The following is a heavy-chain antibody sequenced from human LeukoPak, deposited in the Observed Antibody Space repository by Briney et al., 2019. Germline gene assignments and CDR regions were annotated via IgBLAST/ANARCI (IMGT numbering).Heavy chain of an antibody. D-gene: IGHD3/OR15-3a*01. Sequence: PGGSLRLSCAASGFTFNSYWMSWVRQAPGKGLEWVANIKEDGSEKYYVDSVKGRFTISRDHAKNSLFLQMNSLRVDDTAVYYCAKYRLIWLPAPVFDYWGQGTLVTVSS. CDR3: AKYRLIWLPAPVFDY. CDR2: IKEDGSEK. CDR1: GFTFNSYW. J-gene: IGHJ4*02. V-gene: IGHV3-7*01.